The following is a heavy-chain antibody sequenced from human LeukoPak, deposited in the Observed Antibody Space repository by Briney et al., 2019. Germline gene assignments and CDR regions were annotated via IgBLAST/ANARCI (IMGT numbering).Heavy chain of an antibody. CDR3: ARDGFYDSSGYYYNWVFDY. CDR2: IYHSGST. V-gene: IGHV4-38-2*02. J-gene: IGHJ4*02. CDR1: GYSISSGYY. D-gene: IGHD3-22*01. Sequence: SETLSLTCTVSGYSISSGYYWGWIRQPPGKGLEWIGSIYHSGSTYYNPSLKSRVTISVDTSKNQFSLKLSSVTAADTAVYYCARDGFYDSSGYYYNWVFDYWGQGTLVTVSS.